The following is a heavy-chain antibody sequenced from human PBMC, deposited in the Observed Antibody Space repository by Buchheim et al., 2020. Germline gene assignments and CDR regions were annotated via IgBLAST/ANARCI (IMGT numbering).Heavy chain of an antibody. D-gene: IGHD5-18*01. Sequence: QVQLQESGPGLAKPSQTLSLTCTVSGCSISSGGYYWSWIRQPPGKCLEWIGYIYYSGSTYYNPSLHGPVTIAVDTSTNHFSLKLSSVTAADTAVYYCASLYSYGKKFDYWGQGTL. V-gene: IGHV4-31*01. CDR1: GCSISSGGYY. J-gene: IGHJ4*02. CDR2: IYYSGST. CDR3: ASLYSYGKKFDY.